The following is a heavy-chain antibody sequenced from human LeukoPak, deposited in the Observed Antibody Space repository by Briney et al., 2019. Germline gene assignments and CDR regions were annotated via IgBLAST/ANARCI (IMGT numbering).Heavy chain of an antibody. CDR3: ARSGNYGAFDI. V-gene: IGHV3-13*01. CDR2: IGTAGDT. J-gene: IGHJ3*02. CDR1: GFTFSSYD. D-gene: IGHD1-7*01. Sequence: GGSLRLSCAASGFTFSSYDMHWVRQATGKGLEWVSAIGTAGDTYYPGSVKGRFTISRENAKNSLYLQMNSLRAGDTAVYYCARSGNYGAFDIWGQGTMVTVSS.